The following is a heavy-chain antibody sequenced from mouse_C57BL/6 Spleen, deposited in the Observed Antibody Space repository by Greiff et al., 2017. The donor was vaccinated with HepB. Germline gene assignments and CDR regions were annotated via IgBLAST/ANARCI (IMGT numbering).Heavy chain of an antibody. J-gene: IGHJ3*01. CDR3: ARESITTVGGAWFAY. CDR2: ISSGSSTI. Sequence: DVMLVESGGGLVKPGGSLKLSCAASGFTFSDYGMHWVRQAPEKGLEWVAYISSGSSTIYYADTVKGRFTISRDNAKNTLFLQMTSLRSEDTAMYYCARESITTVGGAWFAYWGQGTLVTVSA. V-gene: IGHV5-17*01. D-gene: IGHD1-1*01. CDR1: GFTFSDYG.